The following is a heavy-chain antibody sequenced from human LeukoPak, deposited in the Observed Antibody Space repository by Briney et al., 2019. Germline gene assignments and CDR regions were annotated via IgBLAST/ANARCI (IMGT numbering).Heavy chain of an antibody. CDR1: GFTFSSYA. J-gene: IGHJ4*02. Sequence: GGSLRPSCAASGFTFSSYAMHWVRQAPGKGLEWVAVISYDGSNKYYADSVKGRFTISRDNSKNTLYLQMNSLRAEDTAVYYCARDRPLVGYSSGWWPSYYFDYWGQGTLVTVSS. CDR2: ISYDGSNK. CDR3: ARDRPLVGYSSGWWPSYYFDY. D-gene: IGHD6-19*01. V-gene: IGHV3-30*04.